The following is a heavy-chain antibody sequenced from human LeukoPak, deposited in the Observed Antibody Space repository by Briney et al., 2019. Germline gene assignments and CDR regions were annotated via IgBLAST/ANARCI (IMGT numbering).Heavy chain of an antibody. D-gene: IGHD5-24*01. CDR1: GFTFDDYA. CDR3: AKSQRWLQLNHWFDP. V-gene: IGHV3-43*02. Sequence: PGGSLRLSCAASGFTFDDYAMHWVRHTPAKGLEGVSPNCGDGDSTYYADSVKGRFTISRDNSKNSLYLQMNSLRTEDTALYYCAKSQRWLQLNHWFDPWGQGTLVTVSS. J-gene: IGHJ5*02. CDR2: NCGDGDST.